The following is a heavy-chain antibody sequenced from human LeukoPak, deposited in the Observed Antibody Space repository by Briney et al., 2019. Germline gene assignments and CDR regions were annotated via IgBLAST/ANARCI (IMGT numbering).Heavy chain of an antibody. CDR3: AKRGGVPCFGY. V-gene: IGHV3-23*01. CDR2: ISGSGGST. D-gene: IGHD1-26*01. J-gene: IGHJ4*02. Sequence: GGSLRLSCAASGFTFSSYAMSWVRQASGKGLEWVSAISGSGGSTYYADSVKGRFTISRDNSKNTLYLQMNSLRAEDTAVYYCAKRGGVPCFGYWGQGTLVTVSS. CDR1: GFTFSSYA.